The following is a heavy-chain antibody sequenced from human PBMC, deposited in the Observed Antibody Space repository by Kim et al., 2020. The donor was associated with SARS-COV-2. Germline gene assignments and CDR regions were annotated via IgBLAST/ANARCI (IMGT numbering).Heavy chain of an antibody. V-gene: IGHV3-30*18. D-gene: IGHD3-22*01. CDR3: AKDGPWHYYDSSGYQYFDY. J-gene: IGHJ4*02. Sequence: GGSLRLSCAASGFTFSSYGMHWVRQAPGKGLEWVAVISYDVSNKYYADSVKGRFTISRDNSKNTLYLQMNSLRAEDTAVYYCAKDGPWHYYDSSGYQYFDYWGQGTLVTVSS. CDR2: ISYDVSNK. CDR1: GFTFSSYG.